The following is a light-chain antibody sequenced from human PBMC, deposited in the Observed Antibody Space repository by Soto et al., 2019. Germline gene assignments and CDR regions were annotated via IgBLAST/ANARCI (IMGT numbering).Light chain of an antibody. CDR2: AAS. Sequence: DIPMTQSPSSLSASVGDTITITCRASQGIANFLVWFQQKPGRAPKSLIFAASTLHSGVASNFSGSGSGTDFTLTISSLRPEDCATYYCQQYHTYPLTFGGGTRVEI. V-gene: IGKV1-16*02. CDR1: QGIANF. J-gene: IGKJ4*01. CDR3: QQYHTYPLT.